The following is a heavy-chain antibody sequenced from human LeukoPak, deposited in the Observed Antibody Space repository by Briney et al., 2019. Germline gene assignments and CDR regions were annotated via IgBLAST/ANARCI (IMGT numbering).Heavy chain of an antibody. D-gene: IGHD3-10*01. J-gene: IGHJ4*02. CDR3: AKWAVLLWFGESSSGYYFDY. CDR2: VSYDGSKK. Sequence: GGSLRLSCAASGSNFNNYGLHWVRQAPGKGLEWVAVVSYDGSKKYYADSVKGRFTISRDNSKNTLYLQMNSLRAEDTAVYYCAKWAVLLWFGESSSGYYFDYWGQGALVTVSS. CDR1: GSNFNNYG. V-gene: IGHV3-30*18.